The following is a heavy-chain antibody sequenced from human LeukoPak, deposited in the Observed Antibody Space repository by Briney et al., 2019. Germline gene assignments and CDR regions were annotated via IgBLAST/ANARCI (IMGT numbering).Heavy chain of an antibody. CDR1: GGTFSSYA. D-gene: IGHD4-17*01. CDR2: IIPILGIA. V-gene: IGHV1-69*04. CDR3: ARGENGDYYFDY. Sequence: GASVKVSCKASGGTFSSYAISWVRQAPGQGLEWMGRIIPILGIANYAQKFQGRVTITADKSTSTAYMELSSLRSEDTAVYYCARGENGDYYFDYWGQGTLVTVSS. J-gene: IGHJ4*02.